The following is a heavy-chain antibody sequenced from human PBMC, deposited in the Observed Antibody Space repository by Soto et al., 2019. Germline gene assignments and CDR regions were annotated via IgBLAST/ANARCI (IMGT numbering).Heavy chain of an antibody. V-gene: IGHV3-66*04. Sequence: GGSLRLSCAASGFTVSSNYMSWVRQAPGKGLEWVSVIYSGGSTYYADSVKGRFTISRDNSKNTLYLQMNSLRAEDTAVYYCARPITTPNDAIDIWGQGTMVTVS. D-gene: IGHD3-3*01. CDR3: ARPITTPNDAIDI. CDR1: GFTVSSNY. J-gene: IGHJ3*02. CDR2: IYSGGST.